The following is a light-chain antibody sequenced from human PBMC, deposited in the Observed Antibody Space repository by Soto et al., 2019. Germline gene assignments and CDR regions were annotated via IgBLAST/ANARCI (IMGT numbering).Light chain of an antibody. CDR3: HQYYGTPPWT. J-gene: IGKJ1*01. V-gene: IGKV4-1*01. CDR2: WAS. CDR1: QSVLYGSNDKNY. Sequence: DIVMTQSPDSLAVSLGERATINCKSSQSVLYGSNDKNYLAWYQQKPGQPPRLLISWASTRESGVPDRFSGSTSPTDFTLTINSLQAEHVAVNYCHQYYGTPPWTVGQGTKGGIK.